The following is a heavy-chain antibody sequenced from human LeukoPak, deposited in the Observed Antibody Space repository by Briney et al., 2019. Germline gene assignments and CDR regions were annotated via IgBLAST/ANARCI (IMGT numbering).Heavy chain of an antibody. CDR2: VNTNTGNP. Sequence: ASVKVSCKASGYTFTSYAMNWVRQAPGQGLEWMGWVNTNTGNPTFAQGFTGRFVFTLDTSVSTAYLQISSLKAEDTAVYYCARENLAVAGALFNWGQGTLVTVSS. J-gene: IGHJ4*02. D-gene: IGHD6-19*01. CDR3: ARENLAVAGALFN. CDR1: GYTFTSYA. V-gene: IGHV7-4-1*02.